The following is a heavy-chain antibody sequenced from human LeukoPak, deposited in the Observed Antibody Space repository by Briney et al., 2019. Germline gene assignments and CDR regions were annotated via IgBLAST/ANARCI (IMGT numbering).Heavy chain of an antibody. CDR2: INSDGSST. V-gene: IGHV3-74*01. CDR1: GFTFSSYS. D-gene: IGHD6-19*01. CDR3: ARAPTFSGWFDY. Sequence: PGGSLRLSCAASGFTFSSYSMNWVRQAPGKGLEWVSRINSDGSSTSYADSVKGRFTISRDNAKNSLYLQMNSLRVEDTAVYYCARAPTFSGWFDYWGQGTLVTVSS. J-gene: IGHJ4*02.